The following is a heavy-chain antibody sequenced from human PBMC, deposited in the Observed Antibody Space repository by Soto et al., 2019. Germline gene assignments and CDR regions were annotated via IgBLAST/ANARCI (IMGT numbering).Heavy chain of an antibody. V-gene: IGHV3-9*01. CDR3: ARDVWSRASGPHDY. Sequence: GGSLRLSCAASGFSFDDHAMHWVRQAPGKGLEWVTGISWNSGTIGYAASVKGRFTISRDNAKNSLFLQMNSLRPEDTALYYCARDVWSRASGPHDYWGQGNLVTVSS. D-gene: IGHD3-10*01. CDR2: ISWNSGTI. J-gene: IGHJ4*02. CDR1: GFSFDDHA.